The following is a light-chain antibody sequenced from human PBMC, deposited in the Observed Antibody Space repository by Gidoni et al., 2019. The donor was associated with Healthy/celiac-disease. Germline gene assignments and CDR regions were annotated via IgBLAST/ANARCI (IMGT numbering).Light chain of an antibody. CDR1: QSLLHSNGYNY. J-gene: IGKJ1*01. CDR3: MQALQTPWT. V-gene: IGKV2-28*01. CDR2: LGS. Sequence: DIVMTQSPLSLPVTPGEPASISGRSSQSLLHSNGYNYLDWYLQKPGQSPQLLIYLGSNRASGVPDRFSGCGSGTDFTLKISRVEAEDGGVYYCMQALQTPWTFGQGTKVEIK.